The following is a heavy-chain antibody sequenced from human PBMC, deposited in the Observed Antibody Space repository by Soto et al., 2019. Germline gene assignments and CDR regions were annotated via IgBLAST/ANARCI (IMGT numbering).Heavy chain of an antibody. Sequence: QVQLVQSGAEVKKPGASVKVSCKASGYTFTSYGISWVRQAPGQGLEWMGWISAYNGNTNYAQKLQGRVTMTTDTSTRTAYMELRSLRSDDTAVYYCARASYSYYDFWSGYYTLDYWGQGTLVTVSS. CDR2: ISAYNGNT. J-gene: IGHJ4*02. D-gene: IGHD3-3*01. CDR3: ARASYSYYDFWSGYYTLDY. CDR1: GYTFTSYG. V-gene: IGHV1-18*04.